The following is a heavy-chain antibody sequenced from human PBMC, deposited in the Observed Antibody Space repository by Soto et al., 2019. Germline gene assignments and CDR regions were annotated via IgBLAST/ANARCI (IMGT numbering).Heavy chain of an antibody. Sequence: EVRLVESGGGFVQPGRSLRLSCAASGFTFVDYAMHWVRQARGKGPEWFSGISWNSGNIGYAEAVKGRFIISRDHAKNSRYVQVDCVSAEDAALYFCVKDGLTSVFVFVDDGSDSWRLATTVTVSS. CDR1: GFTFVDYA. CDR3: VKDGLTSVFVFVDDGSDS. CDR2: ISWNSGNI. V-gene: IGHV3-9*01. D-gene: IGHD3-3*01. J-gene: IGHJ3*01.